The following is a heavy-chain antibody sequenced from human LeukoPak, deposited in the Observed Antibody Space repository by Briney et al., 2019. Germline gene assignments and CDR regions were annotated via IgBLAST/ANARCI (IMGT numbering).Heavy chain of an antibody. V-gene: IGHV3-21*01. CDR1: GFTFSSYS. Sequence: PGGSLRLSCAASGFTFSSYSMNWVRQAPGKGLEWVSSISSSSSYIYYADSVKGRFTISRDNAKNSLYLQMNSLRAEDTAVYYCARDFAYCGGDCRTGAFDIWGQGTMVTVSS. D-gene: IGHD2-21*02. J-gene: IGHJ3*02. CDR3: ARDFAYCGGDCRTGAFDI. CDR2: ISSSSSYI.